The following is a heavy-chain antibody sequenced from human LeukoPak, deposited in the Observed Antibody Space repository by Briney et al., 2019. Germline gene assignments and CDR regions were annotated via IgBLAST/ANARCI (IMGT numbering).Heavy chain of an antibody. J-gene: IGHJ6*02. Sequence: ASVKVSCKASGFTFTSSAMQWVRQARGQRLEWIGWIVVGSGNTNYAQKIQERVTITRDMSTSTAYMELSSLRSEDTAVYYCAADPAITMVRGVPNIYYYYYGMDVWGQGTTVTVSS. CDR2: IVVGSGNT. CDR1: GFTFTSSA. D-gene: IGHD3-10*01. V-gene: IGHV1-58*02. CDR3: AADPAITMVRGVPNIYYYYYGMDV.